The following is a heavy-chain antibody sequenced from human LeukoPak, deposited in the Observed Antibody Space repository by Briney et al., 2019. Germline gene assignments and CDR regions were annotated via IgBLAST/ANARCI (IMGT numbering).Heavy chain of an antibody. Sequence: PSETLSLTCAVYGGSFSGYYWSWIRQPPGKGLEWIGEINHSGSTNYNPSLKSRVTISVDTSKNQFSLKLSSVTAADTAVYYCARGGPDIVLMVYARNWFDPWGQGTLVTVSS. CDR2: INHSGST. CDR3: ARGGPDIVLMVYARNWFDP. D-gene: IGHD2-8*01. CDR1: GGSFSGYY. J-gene: IGHJ5*02. V-gene: IGHV4-34*01.